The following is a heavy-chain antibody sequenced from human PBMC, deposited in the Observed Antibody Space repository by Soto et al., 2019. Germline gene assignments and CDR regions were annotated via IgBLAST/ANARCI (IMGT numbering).Heavy chain of an antibody. V-gene: IGHV1-18*01. CDR1: GYTFTSYG. J-gene: IGHJ4*02. CDR2: ISAYNGNT. CDR3: ARYYMTPRRWTVAVAGRGGFDY. D-gene: IGHD6-19*01. Sequence: ASVKVSCKASGYTFTSYGISWVRQAPGQGLEWMGWISAYNGNTNYAQKLQGRVTMTTDTSTSTAYMELGSLRSDDTAVYYCARYYMTPRRWTVAVAGRGGFDYWGQGTLVTVSS.